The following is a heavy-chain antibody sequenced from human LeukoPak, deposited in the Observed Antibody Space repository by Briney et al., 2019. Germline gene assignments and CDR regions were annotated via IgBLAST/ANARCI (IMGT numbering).Heavy chain of an antibody. CDR3: ARGDGSESYYRDYYYYYMDV. J-gene: IGHJ6*03. V-gene: IGHV1-8*02. Sequence: GASVKVSCKASGYTFTGYYMHWVRQAPGQGLEWMGWINAGNGNTKYSQEFQGRVTMTRNTSISTAYMELSSLRSEDTAVYYCARGDGSESYYRDYYYYYMDVWGKGTTVTISS. CDR1: GYTFTGYY. D-gene: IGHD3-10*01. CDR2: INAGNGNT.